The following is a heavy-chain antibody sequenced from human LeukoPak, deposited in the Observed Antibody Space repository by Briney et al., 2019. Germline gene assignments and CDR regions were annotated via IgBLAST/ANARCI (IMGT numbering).Heavy chain of an antibody. J-gene: IGHJ4*02. CDR3: ARDRGSSWYFDH. CDR1: GYSFTGYY. V-gene: IGHV1-2*02. D-gene: IGHD6-13*01. Sequence: ASVKVSCKTSGYSFTGYYMHWVRQAPGQGLEWMGWINPNTGDTNYAQKFQGRVAMPRDTSVTTAYMELTRLTSDDTAVYYCARDRGSSWYFDHWGQGTLVTVSS. CDR2: INPNTGDT.